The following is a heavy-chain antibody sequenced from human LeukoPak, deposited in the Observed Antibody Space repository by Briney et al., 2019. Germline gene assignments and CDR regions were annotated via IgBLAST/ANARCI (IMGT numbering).Heavy chain of an antibody. Sequence: PGGSLRLSCAASGFTFSSYSMNWVRQAPGKGLEWVGRIKSKTDGGTTDYAAPVKGRFTISRDDSKNTLYLQMNSLKTEDTAVYYCTTGERWLQWIGFDYWGQGTLVTVSS. V-gene: IGHV3-15*07. D-gene: IGHD5-24*01. J-gene: IGHJ4*02. CDR3: TTGERWLQWIGFDY. CDR1: GFTFSSYS. CDR2: IKSKTDGGTT.